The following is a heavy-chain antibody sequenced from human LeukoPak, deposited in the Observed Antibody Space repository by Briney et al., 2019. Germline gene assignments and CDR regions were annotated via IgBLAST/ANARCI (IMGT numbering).Heavy chain of an antibody. CDR2: IIPIFGTA. Sequence: ASVKVSCKASGGTFSSYAISRVRQAPGQGLEWMGGIIPIFGTANYAQKFQGRVTITADESTSTAYMELSSLRSEDTAVYYCARGFDFYYPFDYWGQGTLVTVSS. J-gene: IGHJ4*02. D-gene: IGHD3-3*01. CDR1: GGTFSSYA. V-gene: IGHV1-69*01. CDR3: ARGFDFYYPFDY.